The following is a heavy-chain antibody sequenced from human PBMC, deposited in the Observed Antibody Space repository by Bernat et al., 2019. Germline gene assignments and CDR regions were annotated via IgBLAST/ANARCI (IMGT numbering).Heavy chain of an antibody. J-gene: IGHJ4*02. V-gene: IGHV3-7*03. CDR1: GFTFSVSW. CDR2: INRDGSDN. Sequence: EVQLVESGGGLVQPGGSLRLPCAASGFTFSVSWMSWVRQAPGKGLEWVANINRDGSDNYDVDSVRGRFTISSDNAKNSLYLQMNSLRADDTAVYYCARSPSTGDVDYWGQGTLVTVSS. D-gene: IGHD7-27*01. CDR3: ARSPSTGDVDY.